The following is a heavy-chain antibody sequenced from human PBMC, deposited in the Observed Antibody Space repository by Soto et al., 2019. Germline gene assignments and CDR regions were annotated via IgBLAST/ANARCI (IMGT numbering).Heavy chain of an antibody. Sequence: QVQLVESGGGVVQPGRSLRLSCAASGFSLSSYGIHWVRQAPGKGLDWVAGLSYDGTNKYYADSVKGRFTISRDNSENTLYLQMNNLRAEDTAVYYCGKSKNYTSGSFQFWGQGTLVTVSS. CDR1: GFSLSSYG. CDR3: GKSKNYTSGSFQF. CDR2: LSYDGTNK. V-gene: IGHV3-30*18. D-gene: IGHD3-10*01. J-gene: IGHJ4*02.